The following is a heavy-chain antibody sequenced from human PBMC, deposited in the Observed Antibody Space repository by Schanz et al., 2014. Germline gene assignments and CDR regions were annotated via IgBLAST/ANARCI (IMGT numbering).Heavy chain of an antibody. CDR3: ARGYSGYSHFDS. D-gene: IGHD5-12*01. CDR2: INTNTANP. CDR1: GYTFAMYD. V-gene: IGHV7-4-1*02. J-gene: IGHJ4*02. Sequence: QVQLVQSGSELKKPGASVKVSYKASGYTFAMYDMNWVRQAPGQGLEWMGWINTNTANPTYAQGFTGRFVYTLDASVTTAYLEISSLKAEDTAVYYCARGYSGYSHFDSWGQGALVTVSS.